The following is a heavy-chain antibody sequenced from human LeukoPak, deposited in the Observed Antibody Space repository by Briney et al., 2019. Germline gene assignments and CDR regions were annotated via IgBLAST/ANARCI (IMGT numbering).Heavy chain of an antibody. CDR1: GGTFSSYA. J-gene: IGHJ4*02. Sequence: GASVKVSCKASGGTFSSYAISWVRQAPGQGLEWMGRIIPILGIANYAQKFQGRVTITADKSTSTAYMELSSLRSDDTAVYYCARAGAPTVITRYFDYWGQGTLVTVSS. CDR3: ARAGAPTVITRYFDY. CDR2: IIPILGIA. D-gene: IGHD4-11*01. V-gene: IGHV1-69*04.